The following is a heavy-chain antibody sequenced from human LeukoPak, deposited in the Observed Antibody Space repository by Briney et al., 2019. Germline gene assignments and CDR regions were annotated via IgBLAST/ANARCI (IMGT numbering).Heavy chain of an antibody. CDR2: ISWNSGGI. D-gene: IGHD3-10*01. V-gene: IGHV3-9*01. CDR3: AKDEDYNSGSYIDY. J-gene: IGHJ4*02. CDR1: GFTFDDHA. Sequence: GGSLRLSCAGSGFTFDDHAMHWVRQAPGKGLEWVSGISWNSGGIGYADSVRGRFTISRGNAKNSLYLQMNSLRPEDTALYYCAKDEDYNSGSYIDYWGQGTLVTVSS.